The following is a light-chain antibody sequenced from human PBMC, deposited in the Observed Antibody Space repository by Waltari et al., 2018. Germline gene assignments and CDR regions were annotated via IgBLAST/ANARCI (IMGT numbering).Light chain of an antibody. CDR2: DDR. V-gene: IGLV3-21*02. CDR1: NIGSKA. J-gene: IGLJ2*01. CDR3: QVWDTSNDQVV. Sequence: SYVLTQSPSVSVAPGQTTRITCGGNNIGSKAVHWYQQKPGQAPVLVVYDDRDRPSGIPGRFSGANAGNTATLTISRVAAGDEADYYCQVWDTSNDQVVFGGGTKLTVL.